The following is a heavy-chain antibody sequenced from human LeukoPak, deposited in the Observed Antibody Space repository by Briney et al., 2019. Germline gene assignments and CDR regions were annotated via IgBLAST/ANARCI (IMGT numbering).Heavy chain of an antibody. CDR1: GGSFSGYY. CDR3: ARVKPPESLLEY. J-gene: IGHJ4*02. Sequence: SETLSLTCAVYGGSFSGYYWSWIRQPPGKGLEWIGEIKHSGSTNYNPSLKSRVTISVDTSKNQFSLKLSSVTAADTAVYYCARVKPPESLLEYWGQGTLVTVSS. CDR2: IKHSGST. V-gene: IGHV4-34*01.